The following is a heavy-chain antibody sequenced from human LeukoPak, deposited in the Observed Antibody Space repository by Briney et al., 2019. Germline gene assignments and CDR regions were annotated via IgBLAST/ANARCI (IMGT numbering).Heavy chain of an antibody. D-gene: IGHD6-19*01. V-gene: IGHV4-39*01. J-gene: IGHJ4*02. Sequence: PSENLSFTCTVSGGSISSSSYYRGWIRQPPGKGVWWIGSIYYSGSTYYNPSLKSRVTISVDTSKNQFSLKLSSVTAADTAVYYCARQDADSSGCWVDYWGQGTLVTVSS. CDR3: ARQDADSSGCWVDY. CDR1: GGSISSSSYY. CDR2: IYYSGST.